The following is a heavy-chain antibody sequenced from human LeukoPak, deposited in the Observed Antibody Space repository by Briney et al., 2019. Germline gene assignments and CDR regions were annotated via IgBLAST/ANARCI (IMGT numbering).Heavy chain of an antibody. V-gene: IGHV3-30*02. J-gene: IGHJ5*02. CDR3: AKGGVPAAIRWFDP. D-gene: IGHD2-2*02. CDR2: IRYDGSNK. CDR1: GFTFSSYG. Sequence: QPGRSLRLSCAASGFTFSSYGMHWVRQAPGKGLEGVAFIRYDGSNKYYADSVKGRFTISRGNSKNTLYLQMNSLRAEDTAVYYCAKGGVPAAIRWFDPWGQGTLVTVSS.